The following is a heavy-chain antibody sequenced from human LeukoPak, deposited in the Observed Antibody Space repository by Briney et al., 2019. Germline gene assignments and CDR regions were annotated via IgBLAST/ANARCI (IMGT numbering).Heavy chain of an antibody. V-gene: IGHV3-30*03. J-gene: IGHJ4*02. D-gene: IGHD5-12*01. CDR3: ARDRRRTVATHIDY. Sequence: PGGSLRLSCAASGFTFSSYSMNWVRQAPGKGLEWVAVISYDGSNKYYADSVKGRFTISRDNSKNTLYLQMNSLRAEDTAVYYCARDRRRTVATHIDYWGQGTLVTVSS. CDR1: GFTFSSYS. CDR2: ISYDGSNK.